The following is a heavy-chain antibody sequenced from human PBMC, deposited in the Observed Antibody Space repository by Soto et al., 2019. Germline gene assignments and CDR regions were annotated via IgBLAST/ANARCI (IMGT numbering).Heavy chain of an antibody. V-gene: IGHV4-34*01. J-gene: IGHJ4*02. CDR3: ARGVRRDPHFDY. CDR2: INHSGST. CDR1: GGSFSGYY. D-gene: IGHD4-4*01. Sequence: SETLSLTCAVYGGSFSGYYWSWIRQPPGKGLEWIGEINHSGSTNYNPSLKSRVTISVDTSKNQFSLKLSSVTAADTAVYYCARGVRRDPHFDYWGQGTLVTVSS.